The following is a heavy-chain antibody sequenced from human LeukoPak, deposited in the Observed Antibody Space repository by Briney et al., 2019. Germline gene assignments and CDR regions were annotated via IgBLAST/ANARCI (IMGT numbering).Heavy chain of an antibody. Sequence: GGSLRLSCAASGFIFSNYGMHWVRQAPGKGLEWVAVIAYDGSDKYYADSVKGRFTISRDNSKNTLYLQMNSLRAEDTAVYYCAKDHSEYVWGSYRRDDYRGQGTLVTVSS. CDR1: GFIFSNYG. CDR2: IAYDGSDK. J-gene: IGHJ4*02. D-gene: IGHD3-16*02. CDR3: AKDHSEYVWGSYRRDDY. V-gene: IGHV3-30*18.